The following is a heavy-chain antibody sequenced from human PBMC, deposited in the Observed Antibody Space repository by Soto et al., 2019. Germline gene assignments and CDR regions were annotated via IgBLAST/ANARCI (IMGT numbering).Heavy chain of an antibody. J-gene: IGHJ4*02. V-gene: IGHV1-18*01. D-gene: IGHD3-16*01. CDR1: GYTFTTYG. CDR3: ARDPYLGDHQY. CDR2: ISAYSGKT. Sequence: QVPLVQSGGEMKKPGASVKVSCKTSGYTFTTYGISWVRQAPGQGLEWVGWISAYSGKTHYAQKFQGKVTMTTDTSTNTAYLELRSLRSDDTAVYYCARDPYLGDHQYWGQGTLVTVSS.